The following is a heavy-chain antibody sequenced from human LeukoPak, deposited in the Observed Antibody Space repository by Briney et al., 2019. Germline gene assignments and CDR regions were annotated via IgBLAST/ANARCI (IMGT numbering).Heavy chain of an antibody. Sequence: PGGSLRLSCAAAGFTFSNYAMSWVRQPPGKGQEWVSVIRDSDSNTYYADSVKGRFTISRDNSKNTLYLQMNSLRAEDTAVYYCAKARYSYGLFDYWGQGTLVTVSS. CDR1: GFTFSNYA. D-gene: IGHD5-18*01. CDR3: AKARYSYGLFDY. J-gene: IGHJ4*02. CDR2: IRDSDSNT. V-gene: IGHV3-23*01.